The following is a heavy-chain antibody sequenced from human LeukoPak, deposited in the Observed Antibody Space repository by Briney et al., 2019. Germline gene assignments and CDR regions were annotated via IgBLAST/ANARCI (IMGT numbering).Heavy chain of an antibody. J-gene: IGHJ6*02. CDR3: ASYSSSSFYYYYGMDV. D-gene: IGHD6-6*01. CDR1: GFTFSSYS. CDR2: ISSSSSYI. Sequence: GGSLRLSCAASGFTFSSYSMNWVRQAPGKGLEWVSSISSSSSYIYYADSVKGRFTISRDNAKNSLYLQMNSLRAEGTAVYYCASYSSSSFYYYYGMDVWGQGTTVTVSS. V-gene: IGHV3-21*01.